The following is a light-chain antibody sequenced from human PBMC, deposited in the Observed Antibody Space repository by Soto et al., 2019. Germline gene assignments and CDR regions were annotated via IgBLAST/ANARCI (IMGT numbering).Light chain of an antibody. CDR2: GAS. CDR3: QQYGSSPWS. CDR1: QTIRSNY. J-gene: IGKJ1*01. V-gene: IGKV3-20*01. Sequence: ETVLTQSPGTLSLSPGERATLSCRASQTIRSNYLAWYRQTPGQAPRLLIYGASNRATGIADRFSGSGSGTDFTLIISKLEPEDCALYYCQQYGSSPWSFGQWTKVEIK.